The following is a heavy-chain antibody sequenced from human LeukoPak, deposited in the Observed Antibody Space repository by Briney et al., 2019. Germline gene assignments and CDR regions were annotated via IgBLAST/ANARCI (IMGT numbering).Heavy chain of an antibody. J-gene: IGHJ4*02. V-gene: IGHV3-9*01. CDR3: AKEGLRYFDWLLYGGGDFDY. CDR2: ISWNSGSI. Sequence: GRSLRLSCAASGFTFYDYAMHWVRHAPGKGLEWVSGISWNSGSIVYADSVKGRFTISRDNAKNSLYLQMNSLRAEDTALYYCAKEGLRYFDWLLYGGGDFDYWGQGTLVTVSS. D-gene: IGHD3-9*01. CDR1: GFTFYDYA.